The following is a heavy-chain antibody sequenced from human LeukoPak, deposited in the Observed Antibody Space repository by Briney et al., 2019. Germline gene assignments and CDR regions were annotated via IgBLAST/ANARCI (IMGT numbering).Heavy chain of an antibody. V-gene: IGHV3-66*01. CDR3: ARVVTAAWDWFDP. Sequence: GGSLRLSCAASGFTVSSSYMSWVRQAPGRGLEWVSVIYSGGITYYADSVKGRFTISRDNAKSSLYLQMNSLRADDTAVYYCARVVTAAWDWFDPWGQGTLVTVSS. CDR1: GFTVSSSY. D-gene: IGHD2-2*01. J-gene: IGHJ5*02. CDR2: IYSGGIT.